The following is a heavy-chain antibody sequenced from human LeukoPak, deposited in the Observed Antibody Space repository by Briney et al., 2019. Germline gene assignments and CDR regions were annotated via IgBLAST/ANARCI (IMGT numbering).Heavy chain of an antibody. Sequence: GGSLRLSCAASGFTFSSYSMNWVRQAPGKGLEWVSSISSSSYIYYADSVKGRFTISRDNAKNSLYLQMNSLRAEDTAVYYCARDLLRRDGYNWHYWGQGTLVTVSS. D-gene: IGHD5-24*01. CDR3: ARDLLRRDGYNWHY. J-gene: IGHJ4*02. CDR2: ISSSSYI. V-gene: IGHV3-21*01. CDR1: GFTFSSYS.